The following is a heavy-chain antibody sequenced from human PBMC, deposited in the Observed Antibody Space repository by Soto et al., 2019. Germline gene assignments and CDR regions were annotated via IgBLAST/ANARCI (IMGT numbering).Heavy chain of an antibody. D-gene: IGHD2-2*01. CDR3: AKDRGYCSSTSCYPRDYGMDV. J-gene: IGHJ6*02. Sequence: GGSLRLSCAASGFTFSSYGMHWVRQAPGKGLEWVAVISYDGSNKYYADSVKGRFTISRDNSKNTLYLQMNSLRAGDTAVYYCAKDRGYCSSTSCYPRDYGMDVWGQGTTVTVSS. CDR1: GFTFSSYG. V-gene: IGHV3-30*18. CDR2: ISYDGSNK.